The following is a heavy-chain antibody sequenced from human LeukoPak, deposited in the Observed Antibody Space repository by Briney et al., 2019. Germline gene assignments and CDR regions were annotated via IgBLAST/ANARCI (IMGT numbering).Heavy chain of an antibody. Sequence: GGSLRLSCAASGFAFSSYSMNWVRQAPGKGLEWVSSISSSSSYICYADSVKGRFTISRDNAKNSLYLQMNSLRAEDTAVYYCARESGGSGDYWGQGTLVTVSS. CDR3: ARESGGSGDY. J-gene: IGHJ4*02. D-gene: IGHD2-15*01. CDR1: GFAFSSYS. V-gene: IGHV3-21*01. CDR2: ISSSSSYI.